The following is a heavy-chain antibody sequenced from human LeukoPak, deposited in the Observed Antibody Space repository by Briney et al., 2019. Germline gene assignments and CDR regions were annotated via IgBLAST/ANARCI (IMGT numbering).Heavy chain of an antibody. D-gene: IGHD3-22*01. V-gene: IGHV1-2*02. CDR3: ARRRHYYDSSGYRSAFDY. CDR1: GYTFTGYY. CDR2: INPNSGGT. Sequence: ASVKVSCKASGYTFTGYYMHWVRQAPGQGVEWMGWINPNSGGTNYAQKFQSRVTMTRDTSISTAYMELSRLRSDGTAVYYCARRRHYYDSSGYRSAFDYWGQGTLVTVSS. J-gene: IGHJ4*02.